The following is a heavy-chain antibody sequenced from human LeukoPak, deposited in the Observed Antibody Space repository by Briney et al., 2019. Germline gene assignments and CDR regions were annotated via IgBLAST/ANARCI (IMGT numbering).Heavy chain of an antibody. Sequence: GGSLRLSCAASGFTFSSSAMSWVRQAPGRALAWVSVISGSGPNTYYADSVKGRFTISRDNSKNTLYLQMNSLRVEDTAVFYCTKDTPLAWFDYWGQGTLVTVS. J-gene: IGHJ4*02. V-gene: IGHV3-23*01. CDR2: ISGSGPNT. CDR3: TKDTPLAWFDY. CDR1: GFTFSSSA.